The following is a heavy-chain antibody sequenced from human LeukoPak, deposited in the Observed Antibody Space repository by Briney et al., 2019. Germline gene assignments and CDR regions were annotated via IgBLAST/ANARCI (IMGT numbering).Heavy chain of an antibody. CDR1: GFTFSSYA. Sequence: GGSLRLSCAASGFTFSSYAMHWVRQAPGKGLEWVAVISYDGSNKYYADSVKGRFTISRDNSKNTLYLQMNSLRAEDTAVYYCATLRHYDSSGYYYNYYYYGMDVWGQGTTVTVSS. CDR3: ATLRHYDSSGYYYNYYYYGMDV. V-gene: IGHV3-30-3*01. J-gene: IGHJ6*02. CDR2: ISYDGSNK. D-gene: IGHD3-22*01.